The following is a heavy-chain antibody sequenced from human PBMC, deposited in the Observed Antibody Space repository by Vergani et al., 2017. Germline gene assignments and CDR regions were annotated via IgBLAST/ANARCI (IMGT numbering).Heavy chain of an antibody. V-gene: IGHV3-21*05. CDR1: GFTFSSYS. CDR2: IGSSSSYI. D-gene: IGHD3-9*01. CDR3: ARDRILTGYYLDY. Sequence: EVQLVESGGGLVQPGGSLRLSCAASGFTFSSYSMNWVRQAPGKGLEWVSYIGSSSSYIYYADSVKGRFTISRDNAKNSLYLQMNSLRAEDTAVYYCARDRILTGYYLDYWGQGTLVTVSS. J-gene: IGHJ4*02.